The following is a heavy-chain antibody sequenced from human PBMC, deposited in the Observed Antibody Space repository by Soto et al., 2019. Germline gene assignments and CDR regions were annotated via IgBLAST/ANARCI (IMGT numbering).Heavy chain of an antibody. CDR3: AKGRQWLAA. CDR2: NSVSGGST. D-gene: IGHD6-19*01. V-gene: IGHV3-23*02. Sequence: PWGFLIVSFASFGFTFRGYAMNWVRQAPGKGLEWVSANSVSGGSTYYGDSVNGRFTISRDNSKNTLYLQMNSVRAEDQGVYYCAKGRQWLAAWGQGTLVTVSS. J-gene: IGHJ5*02. CDR1: GFTFRGYA.